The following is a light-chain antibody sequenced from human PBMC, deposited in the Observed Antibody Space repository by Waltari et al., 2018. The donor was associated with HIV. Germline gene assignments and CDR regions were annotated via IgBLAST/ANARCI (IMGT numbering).Light chain of an antibody. Sequence: QSVLTQPPSASGTPGQSVTISCSGTSSNIGTNYVYWYQQFPGTAPKLLIYRNNTRPSGVPDRFAGSKSGTSASLAISGLRSDDEADYYCAAWDDTLTVVFGGGTKLTVL. V-gene: IGLV1-47*01. CDR1: SSNIGTNY. CDR3: AAWDDTLTVV. CDR2: RNN. J-gene: IGLJ2*01.